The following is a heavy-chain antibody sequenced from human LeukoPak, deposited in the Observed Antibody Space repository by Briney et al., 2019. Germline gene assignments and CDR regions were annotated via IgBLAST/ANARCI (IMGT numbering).Heavy chain of an antibody. D-gene: IGHD3-9*01. Sequence: ASVKVSCLASGYAFTSYYMHWVRHAPGQGLEWMGIINPSGGSTSYAQKFQGRVTMTRDTSTSTVYMELSSLRSEDTAVYYCARDSRRYILTGYFDYWGQGTLVTVSS. V-gene: IGHV1-46*01. J-gene: IGHJ4*02. CDR3: ARDSRRYILTGYFDY. CDR2: INPSGGST. CDR1: GYAFTSYY.